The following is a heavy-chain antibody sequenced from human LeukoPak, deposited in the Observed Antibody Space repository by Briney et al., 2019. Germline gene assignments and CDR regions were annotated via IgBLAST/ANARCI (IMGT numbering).Heavy chain of an antibody. CDR3: ARTTGYSSGWYGGTYCYYMDV. J-gene: IGHJ6*03. CDR1: GYTFTSYG. Sequence: ASVKVSCKASGYTFTSYGISWVRQAPGQGLEWMGWISAYNGNTNYAQKLQGRVTMTTDTSTSTAYMELRSLRSDDTAVYYCARTTGYSSGWYGGTYCYYMDVWGKGTTVTVSS. V-gene: IGHV1-18*01. CDR2: ISAYNGNT. D-gene: IGHD6-19*01.